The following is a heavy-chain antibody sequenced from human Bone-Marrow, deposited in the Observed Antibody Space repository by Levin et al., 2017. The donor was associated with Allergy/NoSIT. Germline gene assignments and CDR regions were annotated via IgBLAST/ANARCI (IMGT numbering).Heavy chain of an antibody. CDR1: GGSISGYY. CDR3: ARERVYYSGSGQRYGMDV. D-gene: IGHD3-10*01. V-gene: IGHV4-59*01. Sequence: PSETLSLTCTVSGGSISGYYWSWIRQPPGKGLEWIGYMYNSGVTNYNASLKSRVSMSVDSSKNQFSLSLSSVTAADTAVYYCARERVYYSGSGQRYGMDVWDQGTTVIVSS. CDR2: MYNSGVT. J-gene: IGHJ6*02.